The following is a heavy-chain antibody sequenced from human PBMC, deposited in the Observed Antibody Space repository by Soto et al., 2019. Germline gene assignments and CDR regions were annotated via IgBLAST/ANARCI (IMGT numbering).Heavy chain of an antibody. Sequence: GGSLRLSCAASGFTSSDYYMSWIRQAPGKGLEWVSYISSSGSTIYYADSVKGRFTISRDNAKNSLYLQMNSLRAEDTAVYYCAKAQAWTQRLYTTHLDYWGQGTLVTVSS. CDR2: ISSSGSTI. V-gene: IGHV3-11*01. CDR1: GFTSSDYY. D-gene: IGHD5-18*01. J-gene: IGHJ4*02. CDR3: AKAQAWTQRLYTTHLDY.